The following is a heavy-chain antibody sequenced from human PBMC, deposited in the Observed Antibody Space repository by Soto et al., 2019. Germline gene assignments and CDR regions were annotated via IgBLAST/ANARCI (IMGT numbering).Heavy chain of an antibody. V-gene: IGHV4-38-2*01. Sequence: SETLSLTCAVSGYSISSGYYWGWIRQPPGKGLEWIGSIYHSGTTYYNPSLKSRVTISVDTSKNQFSLKLSSVTAADTAVYYCARADSFDAFDIWGQGTMVTVSS. J-gene: IGHJ3*02. CDR1: GYSISSGYY. CDR2: IYHSGTT. D-gene: IGHD3-22*01. CDR3: ARADSFDAFDI.